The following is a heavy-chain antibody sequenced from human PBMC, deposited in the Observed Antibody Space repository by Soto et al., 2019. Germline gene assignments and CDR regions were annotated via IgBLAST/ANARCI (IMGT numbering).Heavy chain of an antibody. D-gene: IGHD3-16*01. V-gene: IGHV4-59*11. CDR1: GASMTDHY. CDR2: IFYTGNT. CDR3: ARSGHTFGGVV. Sequence: SETLSLTCTVSGASMTDHYCSWIRQPPGKGLEYIGYIFYTGNTNYNSSFESRVTMSIDMSRSQISLNLNSVTAADTAVYYCARSGHTFGGVVWGQGILVTVSS. J-gene: IGHJ4*02.